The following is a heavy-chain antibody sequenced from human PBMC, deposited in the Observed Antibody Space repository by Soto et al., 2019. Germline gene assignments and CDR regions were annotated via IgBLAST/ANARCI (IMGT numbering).Heavy chain of an antibody. V-gene: IGHV1-69*01. Sequence: QVQLVQSGAEVKKPGSSVKVFCKASGGTFSNYTISWVRQAPGQGLEWMGGIIPVFGTTDYEQKFQGRVTITADGSTSTAYMKLSSLRSADTAVYYCARSSPYIVVPKPTGNQDYSGMDVWGQGTTVTVSS. CDR2: IIPVFGTT. J-gene: IGHJ6*02. CDR1: GGTFSNYT. CDR3: ARSSPYIVVPKPTGNQDYSGMDV. D-gene: IGHD2-2*01.